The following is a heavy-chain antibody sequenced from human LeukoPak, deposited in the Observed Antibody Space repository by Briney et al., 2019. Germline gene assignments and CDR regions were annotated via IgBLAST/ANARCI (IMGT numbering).Heavy chain of an antibody. Sequence: RGSLRHSFAASGFTFSSFAMSWVRQAPGKGLELVSAINQGGDTSCAASVKGHFTISRDNSKNTLYLQMNSLRLEDTAVYYCAKSAVAVGLGAFDVWGRGTVVTVSS. J-gene: IGHJ3*01. CDR3: AKSAVAVGLGAFDV. V-gene: IGHV3-23*01. CDR1: GFTFSSFA. CDR2: INQGGDT. D-gene: IGHD3-16*01.